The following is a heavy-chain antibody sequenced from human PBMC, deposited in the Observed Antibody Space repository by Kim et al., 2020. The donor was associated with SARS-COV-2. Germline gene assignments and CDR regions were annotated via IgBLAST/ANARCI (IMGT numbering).Heavy chain of an antibody. Sequence: ASVKVSCKASGYTFTSYGISWVRQAPGQGLEWMGWISAYNGNTNYAQKLQGRVTMTTDTSTSTAYMELRSLRSDDTAVYYCARGAAAAGVWGSSAYYFDYWGQGTLVTVSS. J-gene: IGHJ4*02. CDR1: GYTFTSYG. D-gene: IGHD6-13*01. CDR3: ARGAAAAGVWGSSAYYFDY. V-gene: IGHV1-18*01. CDR2: ISAYNGNT.